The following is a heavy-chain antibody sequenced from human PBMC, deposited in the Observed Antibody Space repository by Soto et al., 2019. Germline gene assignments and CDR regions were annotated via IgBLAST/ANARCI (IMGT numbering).Heavy chain of an antibody. V-gene: IGHV1-69*01. CDR2: IIPIFGTA. D-gene: IGHD6-13*01. Sequence: QVQLVQSGAEVKKPGSSVKVSCKASGGTFSSYAISWVRQAPGQGLEWMGGIIPIFGTANYAQKFQGRVTITADESTSTAYMELSSLRSEDTAVYYWASRSSSEKQLVGGDAFDIWGQGRMVTVSS. CDR3: ASRSSSEKQLVGGDAFDI. CDR1: GGTFSSYA. J-gene: IGHJ3*02.